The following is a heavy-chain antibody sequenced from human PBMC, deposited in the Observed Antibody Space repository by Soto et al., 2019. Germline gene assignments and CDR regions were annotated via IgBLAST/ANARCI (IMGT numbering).Heavy chain of an antibody. V-gene: IGHV3-13*01. CDR3: ARKVCSGGRCPTIGFDY. D-gene: IGHD2-15*01. CDR2: IGSDGIT. Sequence: GGSLRLSCAASGFTISDYDIHWVRQVTGDGLEWVSAIGSDGITYYSGSVKGRFTVSREDSEKSVDLQMNSLRAGDTAIYYCARKVCSGGRCPTIGFDYWGQGAVVTVSS. J-gene: IGHJ4*02. CDR1: GFTISDYD.